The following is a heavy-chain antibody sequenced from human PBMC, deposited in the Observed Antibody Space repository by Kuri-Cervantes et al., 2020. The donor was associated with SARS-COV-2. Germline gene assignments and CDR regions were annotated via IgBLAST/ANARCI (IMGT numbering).Heavy chain of an antibody. CDR2: INTNTGNP. V-gene: IGHV7-4-1*02. CDR1: GYTFTSYA. CDR3: ARHSYGYPYYYYYYMDV. D-gene: IGHD5-18*01. Sequence: ASVKVSCKASGYTFTSYAMNWVRQAPGQGLEWMGWINTNTGNPTYAQGFTGRFVFSLDTSVSTAYLQISSLKAEDTAVYYCARHSYGYPYYYYYYMDVWGKGTTVTASS. J-gene: IGHJ6*03.